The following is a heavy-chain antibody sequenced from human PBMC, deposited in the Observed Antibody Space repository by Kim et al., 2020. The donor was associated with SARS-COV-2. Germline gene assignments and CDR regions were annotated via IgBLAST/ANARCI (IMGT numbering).Heavy chain of an antibody. J-gene: IGHJ3*02. CDR3: ARPGDYYDSRVEAFDI. V-gene: IGHV1-69*13. CDR1: GGTFSSYA. D-gene: IGHD3-22*01. CDR2: IIPIFGTA. Sequence: SVKVSCKASGGTFSSYAISWVRQAPGQGLEWMGGIIPIFGTANYAQKFQGRVTITADESTSTAYMELSSLRSEDTAVYYCARPGDYYDSRVEAFDIWGQGTMVTVSS.